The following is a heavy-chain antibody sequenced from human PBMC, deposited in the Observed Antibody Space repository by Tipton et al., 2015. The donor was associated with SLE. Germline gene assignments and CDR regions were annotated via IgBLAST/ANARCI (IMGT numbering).Heavy chain of an antibody. CDR1: GFTFSSNS. CDR2: ISSSSITI. Sequence: SLRLSCAASGFTFSSNSMNWVRQAPGKGLERVSYISSSSITIDYADSVKGRFTISRDDAKNSLYLQMNSLRAEDTAVYYCASYSSTFGYWGQGTLVTVSS. D-gene: IGHD6-13*01. J-gene: IGHJ4*02. V-gene: IGHV3-48*01. CDR3: ASYSSTFGY.